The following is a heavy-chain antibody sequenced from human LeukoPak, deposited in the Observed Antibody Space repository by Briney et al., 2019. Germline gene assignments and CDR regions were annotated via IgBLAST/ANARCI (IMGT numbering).Heavy chain of an antibody. Sequence: SQTLSLTCTVSGGSISSGGYFWSWIRQPPGKGLEWIGYIYYSGSTNYNPSLKSRVTISVDTSKNQFSLKLSSVTAADTAVYYCARAAYCGGDCYSGIFDIWGQGTMVTVSS. CDR3: ARAAYCGGDCYSGIFDI. V-gene: IGHV4-61*08. J-gene: IGHJ3*02. CDR1: GGSISSGGYF. CDR2: IYYSGST. D-gene: IGHD2-21*02.